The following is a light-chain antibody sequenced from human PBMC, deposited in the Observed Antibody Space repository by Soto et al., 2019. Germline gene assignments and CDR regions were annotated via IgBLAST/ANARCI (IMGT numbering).Light chain of an antibody. CDR3: QQYFSPPYT. Sequence: DIVMTQSPDSLAVSLGERATINCKSSQSLLYSSNNKNYLAWFQQKPGQPPKLLIYWASTRESGVPDRFSGSGSGTDFTLTISSLQAEDVAIYSCQQYFSPPYTFGPGTKVDVK. V-gene: IGKV4-1*01. CDR1: QSLLYSSNNKNY. J-gene: IGKJ3*01. CDR2: WAS.